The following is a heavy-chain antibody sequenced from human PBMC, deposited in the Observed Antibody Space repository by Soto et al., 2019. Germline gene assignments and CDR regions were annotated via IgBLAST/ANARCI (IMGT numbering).Heavy chain of an antibody. Sequence: PSGTLSLTCADSGDSISSSRYYWGWIRQPPGKGLEWIATIYYSGSTYNNPSLKSRVTISLDKSKNQFSLKLSSVTAAVTAVYYCARAAMGGSSWPFDYWGQGTLVTVSS. CDR1: GDSISSSRYY. V-gene: IGHV4-39*01. CDR2: IYYSGST. J-gene: IGHJ4*02. CDR3: ARAAMGGSSWPFDY. D-gene: IGHD6-13*01.